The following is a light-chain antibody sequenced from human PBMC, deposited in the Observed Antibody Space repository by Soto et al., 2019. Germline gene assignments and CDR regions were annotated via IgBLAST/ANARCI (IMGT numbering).Light chain of an antibody. CDR3: SSPVRSITL. CDR2: EVS. V-gene: IGLV2-14*01. J-gene: IGLJ2*01. Sequence: QSALTQPASVSGSPGQSITVSCTGTISDVSAYNYVSWYQHHPGKAPKLIIYEVSNRPSGVSNRFSGSKSGSTASLTISGLQAEDEADYYCSSPVRSITLFGGGTKLTVL. CDR1: ISDVSAYNY.